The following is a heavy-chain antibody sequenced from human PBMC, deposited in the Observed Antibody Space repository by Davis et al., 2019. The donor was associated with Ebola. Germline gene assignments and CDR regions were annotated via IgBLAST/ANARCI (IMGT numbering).Heavy chain of an antibody. CDR3: ARDGIVEVIDLDY. CDR2: IRSDGSAR. J-gene: IGHJ4*02. D-gene: IGHD3-16*02. Sequence: PGGSLRLSCVASGFTVNNYWMHWVRQAPGKGLVWVSGIRSDGSARRYADSVKGRFTISGDNAKNTLYLQMNSLRADDTAVYYCARDGIVEVIDLDYWGQGTLVTVSS. CDR1: GFTVNNYW. V-gene: IGHV3-74*01.